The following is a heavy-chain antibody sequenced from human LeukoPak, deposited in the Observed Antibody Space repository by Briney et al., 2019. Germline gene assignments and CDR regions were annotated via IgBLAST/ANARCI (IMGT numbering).Heavy chain of an antibody. CDR2: ISSGTSFI. CDR1: GFPFSSYS. V-gene: IGHV3-21*01. J-gene: IGHJ6*03. CDR3: TRVEETATTAAIIRKYSYYYYYMDV. D-gene: IGHD4-11*01. Sequence: AGGSLRLSCAASGFPFSSYSMNWVRQAPGKGLEWVSSISSGTSFIYYADSVKGRFIISRDNAKNSLYLQMSSLRAEDTAVYYCTRVEETATTAAIIRKYSYYYYYMDVWGKGNTVTVSS.